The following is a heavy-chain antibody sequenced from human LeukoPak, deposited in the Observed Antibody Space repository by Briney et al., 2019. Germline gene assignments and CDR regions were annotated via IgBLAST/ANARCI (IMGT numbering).Heavy chain of an antibody. V-gene: IGHV3-53*01. Sequence: GGSLRLSCAASGFTVSSSFMSWVRQAPGKGLEWVSVIYSGGSTYYADSVKGRFTLSRDNSKNTLYLQMNSLRADDTAVYYCVRDGVDYSFEYWGQGTLVTVSS. CDR1: GFTVSSSF. CDR3: VRDGVDYSFEY. D-gene: IGHD4-11*01. CDR2: IYSGGST. J-gene: IGHJ4*02.